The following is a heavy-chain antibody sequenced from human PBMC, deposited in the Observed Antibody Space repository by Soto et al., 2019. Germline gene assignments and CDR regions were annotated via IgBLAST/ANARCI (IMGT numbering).Heavy chain of an antibody. CDR1: GVSISSGDYY. J-gene: IGHJ6*02. CDR2: IYYSGST. CDR3: ARQGGGDRGKYYYYYYGMDV. V-gene: IGHV4-30-4*01. D-gene: IGHD2-21*02. Sequence: SETLSLTCTVSGVSISSGDYYWSWIRQPPGKGLVWIGYIYYSGSTNYNPSLKSRVTISVDTSKNQFSLKLSSVAAADTAVYYCARQGGGDRGKYYYYYYGMDVWGQGTTVTVSS.